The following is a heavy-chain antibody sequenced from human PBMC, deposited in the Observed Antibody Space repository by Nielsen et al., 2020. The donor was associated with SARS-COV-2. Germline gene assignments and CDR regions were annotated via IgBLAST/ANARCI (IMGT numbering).Heavy chain of an antibody. J-gene: IGHJ1*01. CDR2: VSGDSAGTT. Sequence: GGSLRLSCAASGFTFDDYAMHWVRQAAGKGLEWVSAVSGDSAGTTYYADSVKGRFTITRDNSKNTLYLQMNSLRAEDTAVYYCAKDTAGVVVVAATHAEYFQHWGQGTLVTVSS. CDR3: AKDTAGVVVVAATHAEYFQH. CDR1: GFTFDDYA. D-gene: IGHD2-15*01. V-gene: IGHV3-23*01.